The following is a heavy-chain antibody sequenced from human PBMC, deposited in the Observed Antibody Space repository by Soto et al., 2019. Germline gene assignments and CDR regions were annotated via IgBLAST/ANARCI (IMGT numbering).Heavy chain of an antibody. CDR1: GGSIGSVEYH. V-gene: IGHV4-30-4*08. J-gene: IGHJ4*01. CDR2: IYYSGST. CDR3: ARERSNSPDFLDF. Sequence: TLSLTCRVPGGSIGSVEYHWSRKRKPPGQGLEWIGYIYYSGSTSYNPSLKSRLSISIDTSKNQFSLKLTSVSAADPAVYYWARERSNSPDFLDFWGHGSLVTVTS. D-gene: IGHD6-6*01.